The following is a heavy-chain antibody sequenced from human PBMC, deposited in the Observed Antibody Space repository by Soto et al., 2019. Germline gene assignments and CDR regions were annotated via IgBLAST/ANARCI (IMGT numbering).Heavy chain of an antibody. V-gene: IGHV1-69*13. CDR2: IIPIFGTA. CDR1: GGTFSSYA. J-gene: IGHJ6*02. CDR3: ARGGRGAAPPRYYYGMDV. Sequence: GASVKVSCKASGGTFSSYAISWVRQAPGQGLEWMGGIIPIFGTANYAQKFQGRVTITADESTSTAYMELSSLRSEDTAVYYCARGGRGAAPPRYYYGMDVWGQGTTVTVSS. D-gene: IGHD6-6*01.